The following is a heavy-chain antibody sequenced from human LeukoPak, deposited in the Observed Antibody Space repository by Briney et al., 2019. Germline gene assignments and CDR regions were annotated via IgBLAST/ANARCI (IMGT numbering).Heavy chain of an antibody. CDR1: GGSISSYY. CDR3: ARGGRDSSANWFDP. V-gene: IGHV4-34*01. CDR2: INHSGST. Sequence: SETLSLTCTVSGGSISSYYWSWIRQPPGKGLEWIGEINHSGSTNQNPSLKSRVTISVDTSKNQFSLKLSSVTAADTAVYYCARGGRDSSANWFDPWGRGTPVTVSS. D-gene: IGHD3-22*01. J-gene: IGHJ5*02.